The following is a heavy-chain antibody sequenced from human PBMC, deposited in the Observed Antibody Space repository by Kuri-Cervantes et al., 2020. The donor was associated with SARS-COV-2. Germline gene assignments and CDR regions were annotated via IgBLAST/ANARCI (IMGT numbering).Heavy chain of an antibody. J-gene: IGHJ4*02. CDR1: GGSISSYY. CDR3: ARRRGSSLSRWDY. CDR2: IYYSGST. Sequence: GSLRLSCTVSGGSISSYYWSWIRQPPGKGLEWIGYIYYSGSTNYNPSLKSRVTISVDTYKNQFSLRLSSVTAADTAVYYCARRRGSSLSRWDYWGQGTLVTVSS. D-gene: IGHD6-13*01. V-gene: IGHV4-59*01.